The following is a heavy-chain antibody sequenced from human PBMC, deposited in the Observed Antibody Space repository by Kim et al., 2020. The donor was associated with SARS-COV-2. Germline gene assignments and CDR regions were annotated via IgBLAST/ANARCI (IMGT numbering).Heavy chain of an antibody. V-gene: IGHV1-3*01. CDR2: INAGNGNT. CDR3: ARGGWGYSGYDTTYGMDV. D-gene: IGHD5-12*01. J-gene: IGHJ6*02. CDR1: GYTFTSYA. Sequence: ASVKVSCKASGYTFTSYAMHWVRQAPGQRLEWMGWINAGNGNTKYSQKFQGRVTITRDTSASTAYMELSSLRSEDTAVYYCARGGWGYSGYDTTYGMDVWGQGTTVTVSS.